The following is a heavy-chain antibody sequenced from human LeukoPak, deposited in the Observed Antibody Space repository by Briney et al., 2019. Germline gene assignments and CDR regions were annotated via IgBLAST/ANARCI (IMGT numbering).Heavy chain of an antibody. CDR1: GFTFSNFE. CDR3: ARERYSGYYFDC. D-gene: IGHD5-18*01. Sequence: GGSLRLSCAASGFTFSNFEMNWVRQAPGKGLEWVSYISTGGSIIHYADSVKGRFTTSRDNAKNSLYLEMNSLRAEDTAIYYCARERYSGYYFDCWGQGTLVTVSS. J-gene: IGHJ4*02. CDR2: ISTGGSII. V-gene: IGHV3-48*03.